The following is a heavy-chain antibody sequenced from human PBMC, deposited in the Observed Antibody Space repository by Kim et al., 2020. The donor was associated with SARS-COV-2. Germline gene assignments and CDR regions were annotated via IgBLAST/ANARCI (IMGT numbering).Heavy chain of an antibody. D-gene: IGHD6-13*01. Sequence: SETLSLTCTVSGGSISSGGYYWSWIRQHPGKGLEWIGYIYYSGSTYYNPSLKSRVTISVDTSKNQFSLKLSSVTAADTAVYYCARGVEAAAAGTSHDYYYYYGMDVWGQGTTVTVSS. J-gene: IGHJ6*02. CDR2: IYYSGST. CDR1: GGSISSGGYY. V-gene: IGHV4-31*03. CDR3: ARGVEAAAAGTSHDYYYYYGMDV.